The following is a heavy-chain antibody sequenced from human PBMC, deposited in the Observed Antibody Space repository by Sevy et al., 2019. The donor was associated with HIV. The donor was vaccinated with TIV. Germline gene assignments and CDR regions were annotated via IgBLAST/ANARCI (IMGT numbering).Heavy chain of an antibody. J-gene: IGHJ6*02. D-gene: IGHD2-15*01. CDR3: AKGFCSGGTCPRDYYYYGMDV. CDR2: ISGSGRYT. Sequence: GGSLRLSCAASEFTFSSYATSWVRQAPGKGLEWVSSISGSGRYTYYADSVEGRFTISRDNSKNTLYVQMNSLRAEDTAVYYCAKGFCSGGTCPRDYYYYGMDVWGQGTTVTVSS. CDR1: EFTFSSYA. V-gene: IGHV3-23*01.